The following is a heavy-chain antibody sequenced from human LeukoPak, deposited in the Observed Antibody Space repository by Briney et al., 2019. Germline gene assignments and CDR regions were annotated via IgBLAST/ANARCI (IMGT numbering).Heavy chain of an antibody. Sequence: GGSLRLSCAASGSTVIANDMTWVRQAPGKGLEWVSVLYSDGNTKYADSVQGRFTISRDNSRNTLYLEMNSLSPDDTAVYYCARGVEPLAANTLAYWGQGTLVTVSS. J-gene: IGHJ4*02. D-gene: IGHD1-14*01. CDR3: ARGVEPLAANTLAY. CDR1: GSTVIAND. V-gene: IGHV3-53*01. CDR2: LYSDGNT.